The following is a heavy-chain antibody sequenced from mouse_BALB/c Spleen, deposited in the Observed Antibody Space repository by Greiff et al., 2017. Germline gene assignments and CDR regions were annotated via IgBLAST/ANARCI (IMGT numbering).Heavy chain of an antibody. Sequence: DVMLVESGGGLVQPGGSLKLSCAASGFTFSSYTMSWVRQTPEKRLEWVAYISNGGGSTYYPDTVKGRFTISRDNAKNTLYLQMSSLKSEDTAMYYCARLDYDPFFDYWGQGTTLTVSS. J-gene: IGHJ2*01. V-gene: IGHV5-12-2*01. CDR2: ISNGGGST. CDR1: GFTFSSYT. CDR3: ARLDYDPFFDY. D-gene: IGHD2-4*01.